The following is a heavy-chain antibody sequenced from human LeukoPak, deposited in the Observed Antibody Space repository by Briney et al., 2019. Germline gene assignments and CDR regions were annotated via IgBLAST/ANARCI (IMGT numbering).Heavy chain of an antibody. V-gene: IGHV4-59*08. CDR2: ISHSGST. Sequence: PSETLSLTCTVSGGSISNYYWSWIRQPPGKGLEWIGYISHSGSTNYSPSLKSRVTISLDTSKNQFPLKLSSVTAADTAVYYCAGHHPRNTVDFWGQGTLVTVSS. CDR3: AGHHPRNTVDF. CDR1: GGSISNYY. J-gene: IGHJ4*02. D-gene: IGHD2-8*02.